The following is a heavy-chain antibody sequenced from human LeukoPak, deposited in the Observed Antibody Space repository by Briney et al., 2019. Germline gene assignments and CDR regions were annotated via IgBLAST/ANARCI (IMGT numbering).Heavy chain of an antibody. CDR3: AVAVAVPYYFDY. Sequence: SETLSLTCTVSGGSISSYYWSWIRQPPGKGLEWIGYIYYSGSTNYNPSLKSRVTISVDTSKNQFSLKLSSVTAADTAVYYCAVAVAVPYYFDYWGQGTLVTVSS. J-gene: IGHJ4*02. V-gene: IGHV4-59*01. D-gene: IGHD6-19*01. CDR1: GGSISSYY. CDR2: IYYSGST.